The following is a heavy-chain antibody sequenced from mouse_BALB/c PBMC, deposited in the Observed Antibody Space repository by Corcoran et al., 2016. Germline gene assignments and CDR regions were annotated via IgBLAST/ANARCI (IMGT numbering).Heavy chain of an antibody. J-gene: IGHJ4*01. Sequence: QIQLVQSGPELKKPGETVTISCKASGYTFTNYGMNWVKQAPGKGLKWMGGINTYTGEPTYADDFKGRFAFSLETSASTAYLQINNLKNEDTATYFCARRYGSIFYAMEYWGQGTSVTVSS. V-gene: IGHV9-3-1*01. D-gene: IGHD1-1*01. CDR3: ARRYGSIFYAMEY. CDR1: GYTFTNYG. CDR2: INTYTGEP.